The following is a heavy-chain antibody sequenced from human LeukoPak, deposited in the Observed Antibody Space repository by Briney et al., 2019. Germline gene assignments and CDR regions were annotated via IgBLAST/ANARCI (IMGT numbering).Heavy chain of an antibody. V-gene: IGHV1-18*01. CDR2: ISAYNGNT. CDR3: ARTPSPMMGWLPPAEYFQH. Sequence: ASVKVSCKASGYTFTSYGISWVRQAPGQGLEWMGWISAYNGNTNYAQKLQGRVTMTTDTSTSTAYMELRSLRSEDTAVYYCARTPSPMMGWLPPAEYFQHWGQGTLVTVSS. CDR1: GYTFTSYG. D-gene: IGHD3-3*01. J-gene: IGHJ1*01.